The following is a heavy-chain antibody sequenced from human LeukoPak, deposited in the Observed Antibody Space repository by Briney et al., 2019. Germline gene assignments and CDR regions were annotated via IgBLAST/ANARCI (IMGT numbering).Heavy chain of an antibody. Sequence: TGGSLRLSCAASGFTFSSYSMNWVRQAPGKGLEWVSSISSSSSYIYYADSVKGRFTISRDNAKNSRYLQMNSLRAEDTAVYYCARDPDYGDCLSFFDYWGQGTLVTVSS. CDR1: GFTFSSYS. V-gene: IGHV3-21*01. CDR3: ARDPDYGDCLSFFDY. J-gene: IGHJ4*02. D-gene: IGHD4-17*01. CDR2: ISSSSSYI.